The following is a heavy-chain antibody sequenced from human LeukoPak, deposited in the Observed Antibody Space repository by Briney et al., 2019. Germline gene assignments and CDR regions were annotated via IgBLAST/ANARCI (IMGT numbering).Heavy chain of an antibody. CDR3: ARDLDYSLDY. CDR1: GFTFNTYW. J-gene: IGHJ4*02. D-gene: IGHD4-11*01. CDR2: IKQDGSEK. Sequence: GGSLRLSYAASGFTFNTYWISWVRQAPGKGLEWVANIKQDGSEKYYVDSVKGRFTISRDNAKNSLYLQMNTLRAEDTAVYYCARDLDYSLDYWGQGTLVTVSS. V-gene: IGHV3-7*05.